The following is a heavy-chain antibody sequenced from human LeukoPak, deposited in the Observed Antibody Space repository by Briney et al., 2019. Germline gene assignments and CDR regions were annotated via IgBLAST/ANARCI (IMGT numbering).Heavy chain of an antibody. CDR2: ISAYNGNT. J-gene: IGHJ4*02. CDR1: GYTFTSYG. D-gene: IGHD2-2*01. CDR3: ARDESRVPAASVDY. Sequence: ASVKVSCKASGYTFTSYGISWVRQAPGQGLECMGWISAYNGNTNYAQKLQGRVTMTTDTSTSTAYMELRSLRSDDTAVYYCARDESRVPAASVDYWGQGTLVTVSS. V-gene: IGHV1-18*01.